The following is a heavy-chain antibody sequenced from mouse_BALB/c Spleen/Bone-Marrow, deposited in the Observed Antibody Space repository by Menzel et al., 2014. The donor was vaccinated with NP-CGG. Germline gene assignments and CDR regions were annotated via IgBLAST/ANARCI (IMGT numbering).Heavy chain of an antibody. J-gene: IGHJ3*01. Sequence: DVMLVESGGNLVEPGGSLKLSCAASGFTFSSYGMSWVRQTPDRRLEWVATISSDGSYTYYPDSVKGRFTISRDNAKNTLYLQMSSLKSEDTAMYYCARWVEGSLAWFAYWGQGTLVTVSA. D-gene: IGHD6-1*01. V-gene: IGHV5-6*02. CDR2: ISSDGSYT. CDR3: ARWVEGSLAWFAY. CDR1: GFTFSSYG.